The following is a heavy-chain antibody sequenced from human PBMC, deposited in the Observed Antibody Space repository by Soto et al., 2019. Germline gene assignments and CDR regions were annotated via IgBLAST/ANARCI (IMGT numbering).Heavy chain of an antibody. CDR3: ARSRYTGTYSGRFLDY. Sequence: SETLSLTCTVSGGSISSGGYYWSWIRQHPGKGLEWIGYIYYSGSTYYNPSLKSRVTISVDTSKNQFSLKLSSVTAADTAVYYCARSRYTGTYSGRFLDYWGQGSLVTVSS. V-gene: IGHV4-31*03. CDR1: GGSISSGGYY. D-gene: IGHD1-26*01. J-gene: IGHJ4*02. CDR2: IYYSGST.